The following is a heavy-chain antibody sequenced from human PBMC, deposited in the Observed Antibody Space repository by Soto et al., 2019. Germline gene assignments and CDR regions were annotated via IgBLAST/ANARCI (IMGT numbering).Heavy chain of an antibody. D-gene: IGHD6-13*01. CDR3: ARAGTVHNWFDP. V-gene: IGHV1-69*02. Sequence: SVKVSCKASGGTFSSYTISWVRQAPGQGLEWMGRIIPILGIANYAQKFQGRVTITADKSTSTAYMELSSLRSEDTAVYYCARAGTVHNWFDPWGQGTLVTVSS. CDR2: IIPILGIA. CDR1: GGTFSSYT. J-gene: IGHJ5*02.